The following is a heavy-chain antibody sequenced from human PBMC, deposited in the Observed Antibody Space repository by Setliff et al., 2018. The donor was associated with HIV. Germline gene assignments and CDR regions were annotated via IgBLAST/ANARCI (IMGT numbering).Heavy chain of an antibody. V-gene: IGHV1-8*01. CDR1: GYTFTNYD. J-gene: IGHJ3*01. CDR2: MNPNSGNT. Sequence: ASVKVSCKASGYTFTNYDINWVRQVTGQGLEWMGWMNPNSGNTGYGQKFQGRVTMTRDTSISTAYMGLSNLGSEDTAVYYCARRIGFDVWGQGTMVTVSS. CDR3: ARRIGFDV. D-gene: IGHD2-15*01.